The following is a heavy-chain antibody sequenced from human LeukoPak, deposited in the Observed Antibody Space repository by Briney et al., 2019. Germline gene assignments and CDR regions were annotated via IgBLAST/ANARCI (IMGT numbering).Heavy chain of an antibody. CDR2: IIPIFGTA. V-gene: IGHV1-69*05. Sequence: ASVNVSCKASGGTFSSYAISWVRQAPGQGLEWMGGIIPIFGTANYAQKFQGRVTITTDESTSTAYMELSSLRSEDTAVYYCARESEWGSSSGDYWGQGTLVTVSS. J-gene: IGHJ4*02. CDR3: ARESEWGSSSGDY. CDR1: GGTFSSYA. D-gene: IGHD6-6*01.